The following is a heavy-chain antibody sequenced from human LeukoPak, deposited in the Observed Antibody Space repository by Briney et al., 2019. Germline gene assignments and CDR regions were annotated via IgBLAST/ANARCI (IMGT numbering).Heavy chain of an antibody. J-gene: IGHJ5*02. V-gene: IGHV3-48*01. D-gene: IGHD6-13*01. CDR2: ISGSSSTI. CDR3: ATGVAAAGTWWFDP. Sequence: GGSLRLSCAASGFTFSVYSVTWVRQAPGKGLEWVSYISGSSSTIYYADSVKGRFTISRDNSKNTLYLQMNSLRAEDTAVYYCATGVAAAGTWWFDPWGQGTLVTVSS. CDR1: GFTFSVYS.